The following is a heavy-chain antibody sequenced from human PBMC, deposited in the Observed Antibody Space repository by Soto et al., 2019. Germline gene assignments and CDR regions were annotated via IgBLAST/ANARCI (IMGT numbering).Heavy chain of an antibody. CDR2: IWYDGSNK. CDR1: GFTFSNYG. J-gene: IGHJ4*01. D-gene: IGHD3-10*01. CDR3: AAGEPIHY. Sequence: PGGSLRLSCAASGFTFSNYGMHWVRQAPGKGLVWVATIWYDGSNKYYADSVKGRFTISRDNSKNTVYLQMNSLRAEDTAMYYCAAGEPIHYRGPGTLVTVSS. V-gene: IGHV3-33*01.